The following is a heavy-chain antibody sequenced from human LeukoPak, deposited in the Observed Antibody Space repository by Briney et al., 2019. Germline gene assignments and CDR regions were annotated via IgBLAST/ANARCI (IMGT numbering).Heavy chain of an antibody. CDR1: EFDFRFYW. CDR2: IKQDGSDR. J-gene: IGHJ4*02. CDR3: VRNLAVAGTCFDS. Sequence: GGSLRLSCAASEFDFRFYWMTWVRQAPGTGLEWVANIKQDGSDRNYVTSVRGRFTISRDNAESSLYLQMNSLRAEDTAVYYCVRNLAVAGTCFDSWGQGTLVTVSS. D-gene: IGHD6-19*01. V-gene: IGHV3-7*03.